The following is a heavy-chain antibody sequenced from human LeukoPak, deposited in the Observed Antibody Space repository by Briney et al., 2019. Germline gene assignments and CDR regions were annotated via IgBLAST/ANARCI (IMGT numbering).Heavy chain of an antibody. CDR3: ARDKYSSSSYYFDY. D-gene: IGHD6-6*01. CDR1: GLTVSSSY. J-gene: IGHJ4*02. V-gene: IGHV3-53*01. CDR2: IYNDGST. Sequence: GGSLRLSCAASGLTVSSSYMSWVRQAPGKGLEWVSIIYNDGSTYYADSMKGRFTISRDNSKNTLYLQVNSLRAEDTAVYYCARDKYSSSSYYFDYWGQGTLVTVSS.